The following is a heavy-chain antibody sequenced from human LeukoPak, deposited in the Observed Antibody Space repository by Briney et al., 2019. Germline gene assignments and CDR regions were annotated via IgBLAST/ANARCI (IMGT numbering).Heavy chain of an antibody. J-gene: IGHJ4*02. D-gene: IGHD1-1*01. CDR3: AASWTEVY. V-gene: IGHV3-21*04. CDR1: GFTFSSYS. Sequence: NSGGSLRLSCAASGFTFSSYSMNWVRQAPGKGLEWVSSISSSSSYIYYADSVKGRFTISRDNAKNSLYLQMNSLRPEDTAFYYCAASWTEVYWGQGILVTVSS. CDR2: ISSSSSYI.